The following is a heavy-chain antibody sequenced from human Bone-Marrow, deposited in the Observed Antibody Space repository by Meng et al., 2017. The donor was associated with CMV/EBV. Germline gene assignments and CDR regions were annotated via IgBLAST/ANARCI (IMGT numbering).Heavy chain of an antibody. CDR2: ISSSGRTI. J-gene: IGHJ4*02. V-gene: IGHV3-48*03. CDR1: GFTFSSYE. CDR3: AKDFSRLYGRGFFDY. Sequence: GESLKISCAASGFTFSSYEMNWVRQAPGKGLEWVSHISSSGRTIYYADSVKGRFTISRDNAKNSLYLQMNSLRAEDTAVYYCAKDFSRLYGRGFFDYWGQGTPVTVSS. D-gene: IGHD2-8*01.